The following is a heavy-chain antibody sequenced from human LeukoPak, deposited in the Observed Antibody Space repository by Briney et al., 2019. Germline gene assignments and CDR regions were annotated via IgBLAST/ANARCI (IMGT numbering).Heavy chain of an antibody. J-gene: IGHJ3*02. CDR1: GGSFSGYY. Sequence: SETLSLTCAVYGGSFSGYYWSWIRQPPGKGLEWIGEINDSGSTNYDPSLKSRVTISVDTSKNQFSLKLSSVTAADTAVYYCARVKGYYDSRDAFDIWGQGTMVTVSS. V-gene: IGHV4-34*01. CDR2: INDSGST. D-gene: IGHD3-22*01. CDR3: ARVKGYYDSRDAFDI.